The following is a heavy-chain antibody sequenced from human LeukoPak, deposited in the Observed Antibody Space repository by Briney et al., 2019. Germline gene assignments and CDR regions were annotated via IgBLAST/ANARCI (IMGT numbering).Heavy chain of an antibody. Sequence: GGSLRLSCAASGFTFSSSAMSWVRQAPGKGLEWVSAISNNGGYTYYADSVQGRFTIFRDNSKSTLCLQMNSLRAEDTAVYYCAKQLGYCSDGSCYFPYWGQGTLVTVSS. V-gene: IGHV3-23*01. J-gene: IGHJ4*02. CDR3: AKQLGYCSDGSCYFPY. CDR2: ISNNGGYT. D-gene: IGHD2-15*01. CDR1: GFTFSSSA.